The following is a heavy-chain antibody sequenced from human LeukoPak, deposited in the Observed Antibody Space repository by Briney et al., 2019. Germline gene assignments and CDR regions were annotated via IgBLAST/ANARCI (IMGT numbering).Heavy chain of an antibody. D-gene: IGHD2-15*01. CDR2: INPNSGGT. V-gene: IGHV1-2*02. Sequence: GASVKVSCKASGYTFTGYYMHWVRQAPGQGLEWMGWINPNSGGTNYAQKFQGRVTMTRDTSISTAYMELSRLRSDDTAVYYCARDQESCSGGSCYSWFDPWGQGTLVTVSS. J-gene: IGHJ5*02. CDR1: GYTFTGYY. CDR3: ARDQESCSGGSCYSWFDP.